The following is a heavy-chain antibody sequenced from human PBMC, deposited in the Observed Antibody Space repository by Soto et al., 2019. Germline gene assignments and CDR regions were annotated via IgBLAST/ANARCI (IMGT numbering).Heavy chain of an antibody. J-gene: IGHJ4*02. CDR3: AKDRHPAGIWTFDY. CDR1: GFSFSGYT. D-gene: IGHD6-13*01. V-gene: IGHV3-23*01. Sequence: EVQLLESGGHLIQPGESLRLSCAASGFSFSGYTMNWVRQAQGKGLEWISGINGGGGTTYYEDSVKGSFTIPRDDSKNILYLQKNSPGAADTAIYYCAKDRHPAGIWTFDYWGRGTLVTVSS. CDR2: INGGGGTT.